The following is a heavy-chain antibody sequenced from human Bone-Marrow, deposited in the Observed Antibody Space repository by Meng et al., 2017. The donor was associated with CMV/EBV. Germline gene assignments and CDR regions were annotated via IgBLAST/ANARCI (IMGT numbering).Heavy chain of an antibody. CDR2: MNPNSGNT. CDR3: ARDDSSGGFDY. D-gene: IGHD3-22*01. CDR1: GGTFSSYA. V-gene: IGHV1-8*02. Sequence: ASVKVSCKASGGTFSSYAISWVRQAPGQGLEWMGWMNPNSGNTGYAQKFQGRVTMTRNTSISTAYMELSSLRSEDTAVYYCARDDSSGGFDYWGQGTRVTVS. J-gene: IGHJ4*02.